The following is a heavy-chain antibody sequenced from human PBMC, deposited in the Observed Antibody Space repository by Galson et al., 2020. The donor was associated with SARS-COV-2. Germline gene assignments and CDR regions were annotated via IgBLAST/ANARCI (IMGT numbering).Heavy chain of an antibody. Sequence: GESLKISCAAAGFSFSDYSMIWIRQAPGKGLEWVSYISSSGATIYYADSVKGRFTVSRDNAQNSLFLQMNSLRADDTAVYYCARRDHYEFWSGPSLSWFDPWGQGTRVIVSS. CDR2: ISSSGATI. J-gene: IGHJ5*02. V-gene: IGHV3-11*01. D-gene: IGHD3-3*01. CDR1: GFSFSDYS. CDR3: ARRDHYEFWSGPSLSWFDP.